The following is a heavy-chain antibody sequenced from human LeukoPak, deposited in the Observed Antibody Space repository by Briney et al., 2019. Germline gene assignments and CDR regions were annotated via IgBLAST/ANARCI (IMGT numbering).Heavy chain of an antibody. CDR1: GYSIGSNNY. Sequence: SETLSLTCTVSGYSIGSNNYWGWIRQPPGKGLEWIGNLYHSGSSYYNPTLKSRVTISVDTSKNQFSLKLSSVTAADTAVYYCARDTYYYGSGSYYFDYWGQGTLVTVSS. J-gene: IGHJ4*02. D-gene: IGHD3-10*01. V-gene: IGHV4-38-2*02. CDR3: ARDTYYYGSGSYYFDY. CDR2: LYHSGSS.